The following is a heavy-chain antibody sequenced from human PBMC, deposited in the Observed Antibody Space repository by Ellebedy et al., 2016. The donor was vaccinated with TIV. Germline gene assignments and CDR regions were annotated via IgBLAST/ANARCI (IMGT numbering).Heavy chain of an antibody. CDR3: GRDGVTGNGRWDWLDP. D-gene: IGHD2-21*02. J-gene: IGHJ5*02. V-gene: IGHV3-23*01. Sequence: PGGSLRLSCVASGFTFSGYGMSWVRQAPGKGLEWVSAISGNGDNAYYADSVKGRFTISRDNSRNTLYLQMNSLRAEDSAIYYCGRDGVTGNGRWDWLDPWGQGTLVTVSS. CDR1: GFTFSGYG. CDR2: ISGNGDNA.